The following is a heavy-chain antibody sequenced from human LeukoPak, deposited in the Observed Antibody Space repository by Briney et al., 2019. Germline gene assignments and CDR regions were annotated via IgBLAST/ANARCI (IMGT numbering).Heavy chain of an antibody. CDR2: VSYDGSNK. D-gene: IGHD2-15*01. CDR3: ASGYCRGGTCRDAFEI. CDR1: GFTFSSYG. V-gene: IGHV3-30*03. J-gene: IGHJ3*02. Sequence: PGGSLRLSCAASGFTFSSYGMHWVRQAPGKGLEWVAVVSYDGSNKNYADSVKGRFTISRDNAKNSLYLQMNSLRAEDTAVYYCASGYCRGGTCRDAFEIWGQGTMVTVSS.